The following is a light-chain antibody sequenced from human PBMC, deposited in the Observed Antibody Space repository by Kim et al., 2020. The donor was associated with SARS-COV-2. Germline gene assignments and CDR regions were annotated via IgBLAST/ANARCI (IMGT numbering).Light chain of an antibody. Sequence: GQSITTSCTGTTSDVGAYDYVSWYQQFPGNAPKLIIYDVTNRPSGVSDRFSGSKSGNTASLTISGLQADDEADYYCSSFTTTTARVFGGGTKVTVL. CDR3: SSFTTTTARV. CDR1: TSDVGAYDY. J-gene: IGLJ3*02. CDR2: DVT. V-gene: IGLV2-14*03.